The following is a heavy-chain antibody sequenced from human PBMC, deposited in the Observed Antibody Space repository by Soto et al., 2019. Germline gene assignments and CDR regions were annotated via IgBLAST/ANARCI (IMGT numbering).Heavy chain of an antibody. CDR2: LNWEDDK. J-gene: IGHJ6*02. CDR1: GLSLRTTGVG. CDR3: VQSRCGGDCLQIYSSHSYYGVDV. Sequence: QITLKESGPTLVKPTQTLTLTCTFSGLSLRTTGVGVGWVRQPPGKALEWLALLNWEDDKRYSPSLKSRLTITKDTSEKQVVLTMTNMDTVDTATYYCVQSRCGGDCLQIYSSHSYYGVDVWGQGTTVTVSS. D-gene: IGHD2-21*02. V-gene: IGHV2-5*02.